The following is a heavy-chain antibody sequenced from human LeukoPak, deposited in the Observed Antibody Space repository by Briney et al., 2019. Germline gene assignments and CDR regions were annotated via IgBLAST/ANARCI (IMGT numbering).Heavy chain of an antibody. CDR2: VYTSGST. J-gene: IGHJ4*02. V-gene: IGHV4-61*02. CDR3: ARDSQWLAYHHFDY. CDR1: GGSFSSGSYY. D-gene: IGHD6-19*01. Sequence: SQTLSLTCTVSGGSFSSGSYYWSWIRQPAGKGLEWIGRVYTSGSTNYNPSLKSRVTISVDTSKNQFSLKLSSVTAADTAVYYCARDSQWLAYHHFDYWGQGTVVTVSS.